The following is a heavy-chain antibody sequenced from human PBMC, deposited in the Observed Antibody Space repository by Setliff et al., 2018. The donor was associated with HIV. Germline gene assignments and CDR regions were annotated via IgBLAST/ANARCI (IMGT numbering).Heavy chain of an antibody. CDR1: GYSMSGGYN. D-gene: IGHD3-10*01. CDR2: IYHVGTT. V-gene: IGHV4-38-2*02. J-gene: IGHJ5*02. CDR3: ARAFGSGSYRWFDP. Sequence: PSETLSLTCTVSGYSMSGGYNWGWIRQSPEKGLEWIGNIYHVGTTYYNPSLKSRVTLSVDPSKSQFSLKLTSVTAADTAVYYCARAFGSGSYRWFDPWGQGTLVTVSS.